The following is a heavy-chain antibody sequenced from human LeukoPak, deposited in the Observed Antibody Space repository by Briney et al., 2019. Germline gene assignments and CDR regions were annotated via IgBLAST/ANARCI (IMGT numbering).Heavy chain of an antibody. J-gene: IGHJ4*02. D-gene: IGHD6-13*01. CDR2: IYHSGST. Sequence: SETLSLTCAVSGGSISSSNWWSWVRQPPGKGLEWIGEIYHSGSTNYNPSLKSRVTISVDKSKNQFSLKLSSVTAADTAVYYCARLSIAAAECYFDYWGQGTLVTVSS. CDR3: ARLSIAAAECYFDY. V-gene: IGHV4-4*02. CDR1: GGSISSSNW.